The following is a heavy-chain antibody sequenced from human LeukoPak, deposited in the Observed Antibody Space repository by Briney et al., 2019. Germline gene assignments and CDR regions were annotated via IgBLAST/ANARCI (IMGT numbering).Heavy chain of an antibody. CDR3: ARQDIAVTTNFFDY. CDR2: IYYSGST. Sequence: PSETLSLTCTVSGGSISSDYWSWIRQSPGKGLEWIGYIYYSGSTYYNPSLKSRVTISVDTSKNQFSLKLTSVTAADTAVYYCARQDIAVTTNFFDYWGQGTLVTVSS. D-gene: IGHD6-19*01. V-gene: IGHV4-59*01. J-gene: IGHJ4*02. CDR1: GGSISSDY.